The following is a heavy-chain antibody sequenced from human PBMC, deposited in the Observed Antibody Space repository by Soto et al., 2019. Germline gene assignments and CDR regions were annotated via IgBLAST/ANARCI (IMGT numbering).Heavy chain of an antibody. V-gene: IGHV4-59*01. D-gene: IGHD3-22*01. CDR2: IYYTGST. Sequence: NPSETLSLTCSVSGGSISSYYWSWIRQPPGKNLEWIGYIYYTGSTNYNPSLKSRVTISVDTSKNQFSLKLTSVTAADTAVYYCARDIGRYYYDSNGYSPGDWFDPWGQGTLVTVSS. J-gene: IGHJ5*02. CDR1: GGSISSYY. CDR3: ARDIGRYYYDSNGYSPGDWFDP.